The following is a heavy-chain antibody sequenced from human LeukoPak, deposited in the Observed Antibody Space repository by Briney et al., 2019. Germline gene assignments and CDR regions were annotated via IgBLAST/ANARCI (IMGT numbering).Heavy chain of an antibody. V-gene: IGHV3-23*01. CDR2: ISGSGDT. J-gene: IGHJ4*02. D-gene: IGHD3-16*01. CDR3: AKDKDLSLGDDRQY. Sequence: QHWGSLKLSCTASGFTFSSYVMTWVRQAPGKGLEWVSGISGSGDTYYADSVKGRFTISRDNSRNRLCLQMNSLRAEDTAVYYCAKDKDLSLGDDRQYWGQGTLATVSS. CDR1: GFTFSSYV.